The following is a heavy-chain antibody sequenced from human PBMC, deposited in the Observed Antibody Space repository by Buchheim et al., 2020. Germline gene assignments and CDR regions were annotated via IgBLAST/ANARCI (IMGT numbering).Heavy chain of an antibody. Sequence: EVQLSESGGGLVQPGGSLRLSCVASGFTFSDHYMDWVRQAPGKGLEWVGRIRDKSHSYSTEYAPSVKGRFTIPRDDSKNSSYLQMNSLKTEDTAVYYCARDLDSSAAFFDYWGQGTL. CDR3: ARDLDSSAAFFDY. V-gene: IGHV3-72*01. D-gene: IGHD3-22*01. CDR1: GFTFSDHY. J-gene: IGHJ4*02. CDR2: IRDKSHSYST.